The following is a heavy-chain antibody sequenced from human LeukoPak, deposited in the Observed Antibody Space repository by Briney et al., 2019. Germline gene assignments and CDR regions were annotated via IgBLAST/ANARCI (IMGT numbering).Heavy chain of an antibody. CDR3: AELGITMIGGV. CDR1: EFTFSNYG. Sequence: PGGSLRLSCAASEFTFSNYGMNWVRQAPGKGLEWVSYISSSGSTIYYADSVKGRFTISRDNAKNSLYLQMNSLRAEDTAVYYCAELGITMIGGVWGKGTTVTISS. V-gene: IGHV3-48*03. CDR2: ISSSGSTI. D-gene: IGHD3-10*02. J-gene: IGHJ6*04.